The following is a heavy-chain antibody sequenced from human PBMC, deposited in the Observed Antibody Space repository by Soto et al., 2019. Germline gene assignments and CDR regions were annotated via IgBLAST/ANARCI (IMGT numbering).Heavy chain of an antibody. J-gene: IGHJ4*02. V-gene: IGHV4-31*03. CDR3: ARGGYYDYAWGSYREYYFDY. CDR1: GGSISSGGYY. Sequence: QVQLQESGPGLVKPSQTLSLTCTVSGGSISSGGYYWSWIRQHPGKGLEWIGYIYYSGSTYYNPSLKSRITISVDTSKNQFSLKLSSVTAADTAVYYCARGGYYDYAWGSYREYYFDYWGQGTLVTVSS. D-gene: IGHD3-16*02. CDR2: IYYSGST.